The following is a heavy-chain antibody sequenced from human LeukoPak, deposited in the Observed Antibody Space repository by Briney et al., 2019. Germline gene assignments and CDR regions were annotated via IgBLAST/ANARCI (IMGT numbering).Heavy chain of an antibody. D-gene: IGHD5-24*01. CDR3: ASMEMATLYYFDN. Sequence: SQTLSLTCTVSGGSISSGSDYWSWIRQPAGKGLEWIGRISTSGSTNYNPSLKSRVTISADTSKNQLSLKLSSVTAADTAVYYCASMEMATLYYFDNWGEGTRVTVSS. CDR1: GGSISSGSDY. V-gene: IGHV4-61*02. CDR2: ISTSGST. J-gene: IGHJ4*02.